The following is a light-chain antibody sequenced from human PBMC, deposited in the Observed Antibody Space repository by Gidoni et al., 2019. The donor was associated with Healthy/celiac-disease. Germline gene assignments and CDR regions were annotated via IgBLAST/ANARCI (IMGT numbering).Light chain of an antibody. CDR3: SSYTSSSTPYV. CDR1: SSDVGGYNY. V-gene: IGLV2-14*03. Sequence: QSALTQPASVSGSPGQSITISCTGPSSDVGGYNYFSWYQQHPGKAPKLMIYDVSNRPSGVSNRFSGSKSGNTASLTISGLQAEDEAEYYCSSYTSSSTPYVFGTGTKVTVL. CDR2: DVS. J-gene: IGLJ1*01.